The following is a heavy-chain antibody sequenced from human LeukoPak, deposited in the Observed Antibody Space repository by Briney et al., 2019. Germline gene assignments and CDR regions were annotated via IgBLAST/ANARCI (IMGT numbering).Heavy chain of an antibody. J-gene: IGHJ3*02. V-gene: IGHV3-48*03. CDR2: IGSSGGSR. CDR1: GFTFSSYE. D-gene: IGHD5-24*01. Sequence: PGGSLRLSCAASGFTFSSYEMDWVRRAPGKRLEWVSYIGSSGGSRYYADSVKGRFTSSRDNAKNSLYLQMNSLRVEDTAVYYCAREDGDAFDIWGQGTVVSVSS. CDR3: AREDGDAFDI.